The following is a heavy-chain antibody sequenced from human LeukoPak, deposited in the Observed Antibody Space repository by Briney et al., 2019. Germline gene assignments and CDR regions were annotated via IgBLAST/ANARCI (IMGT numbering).Heavy chain of an antibody. D-gene: IGHD6-19*01. CDR1: GFTFSSYW. V-gene: IGHV3-48*01. J-gene: IGHJ4*02. CDR2: ISSSSSTI. Sequence: WGSLRLSCAASGFTFSSYWMSWVRQAPGKGLEWVSYISSSSSTIYYADSVKGRFTISRDNSKNTLYLQMNSLRAEDTAVYYCAKRYSSGWYPPRPYWGQGTLVTVSS. CDR3: AKRYSSGWYPPRPY.